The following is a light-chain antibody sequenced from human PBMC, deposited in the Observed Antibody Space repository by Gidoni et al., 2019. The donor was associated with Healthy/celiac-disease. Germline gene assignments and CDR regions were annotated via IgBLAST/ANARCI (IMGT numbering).Light chain of an antibody. V-gene: IGKV4-1*01. CDR3: QQYYSSWA. CDR1: QSVLYSSNNKNY. CDR2: WAS. J-gene: IGKJ1*01. Sequence: DIVMTQSPDSLAVSLGERATINCKSSQSVLYSSNNKNYLAWYQQKPGQPPKLLIYWASTRESGVPDRFSGSGCGTDFTLTSSSLQAEDVAGYYCQQYYSSWAFXXXTKVEIK.